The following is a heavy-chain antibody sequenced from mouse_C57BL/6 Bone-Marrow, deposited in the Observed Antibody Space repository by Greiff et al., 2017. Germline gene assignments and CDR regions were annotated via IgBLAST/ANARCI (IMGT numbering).Heavy chain of an antibody. CDR1: GFTFSSYG. CDR3: ARQKWYYAMDY. J-gene: IGHJ4*01. V-gene: IGHV5-6*03. Sequence: EVKVVESGGGLVQPGGSLKLSCAASGFTFSSYGMSWVRQTPDKRLEWVATISSGGSYTYYPDSVKGRFTISRDNAKNTLYRQMSSLKSEDTAMYYCARQKWYYAMDYWGQGTSVTVSS. D-gene: IGHD1-3*01. CDR2: ISSGGSYT.